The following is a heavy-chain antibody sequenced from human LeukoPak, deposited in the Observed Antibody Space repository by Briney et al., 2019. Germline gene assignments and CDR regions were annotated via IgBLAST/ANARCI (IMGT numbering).Heavy chain of an antibody. CDR3: ARSFGVVIGDWFDP. D-gene: IGHD3-3*01. V-gene: IGHV4-61*02. CDR2: IYTSGNT. J-gene: IGHJ5*02. CDR1: GGSISSGSYY. Sequence: PSQTLSLTCTVSGGSISSGSYYWSWIRQPAGKGLEWIGRIYTSGNTNYNPSLKSRVTISVDTSKNQFSLKLSSVTAADTAVYYCARSFGVVIGDWFDPWGQGTLVTVSS.